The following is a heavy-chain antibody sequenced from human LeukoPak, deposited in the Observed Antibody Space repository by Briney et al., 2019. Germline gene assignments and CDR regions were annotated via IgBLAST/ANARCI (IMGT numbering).Heavy chain of an antibody. CDR3: ARGPKGGWPPFY. CDR1: GGSFGGYY. V-gene: IGHV4-34*01. CDR2: INHSGST. Sequence: PSETLSLTCAVYGGSFGGYYWSWIRQPPGKGLEWIGEINHSGSTNYNPSLKSRVTISVDTSKNQFTLKLSSVTAADTAVYYCARGPKGGWPPFYWGQGTLVTVSS. D-gene: IGHD2-15*01. J-gene: IGHJ4*02.